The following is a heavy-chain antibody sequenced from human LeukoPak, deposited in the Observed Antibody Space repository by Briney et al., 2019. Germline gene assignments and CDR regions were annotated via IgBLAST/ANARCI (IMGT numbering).Heavy chain of an antibody. CDR3: ARPGYFGSLDY. CDR1: GFTVSSNY. Sequence: GGSLRPSCAASGFTVSSNYMSWVRQAPGKGLEWVSVIYSGGSTYYADSVKGRFTISRDNSKNTLYLQMNSLRAEDTAVYYCARPGYFGSLDYWGQGTLVTVSS. V-gene: IGHV3-53*01. D-gene: IGHD3-9*01. J-gene: IGHJ4*02. CDR2: IYSGGST.